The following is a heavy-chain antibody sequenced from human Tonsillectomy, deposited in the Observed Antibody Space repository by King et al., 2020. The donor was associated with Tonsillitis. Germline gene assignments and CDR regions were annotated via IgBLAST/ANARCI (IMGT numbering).Heavy chain of an antibody. V-gene: IGHV3-73*02. Sequence: VQLVESGGGLVQPGGSLKLSCAASGFMFSGSAIHWVRQASGKGLEWVGRIRSKANNHATTYAASVKGRFIISRDDSKTTAYLQMNGLKAEDTAVYYCTGADYHDTQDYYYDGGHGTLVTVAS. J-gene: IGHJ4*03. D-gene: IGHD3-22*01. CDR2: IRSKANNHAT. CDR3: TGADYHDTQDYYYD. CDR1: GFMFSGSA.